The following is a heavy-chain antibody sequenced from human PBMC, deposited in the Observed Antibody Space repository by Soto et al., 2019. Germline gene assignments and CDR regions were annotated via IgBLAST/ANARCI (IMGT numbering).Heavy chain of an antibody. D-gene: IGHD3-22*01. CDR2: INTRGNII. J-gene: IGHJ4*02. V-gene: IGHV3-48*03. Sequence: AGSLRLSCAASGFIFSRYEMNWVRQAPGKGLEWVSYINTRGNIIHYADSVKGRFTISRHNAENSLYLQMNSMRAEDTAVYYCGRDIADYDSSGSQDYWGQGSMPTVYS. CDR3: GRDIADYDSSGSQDY. CDR1: GFIFSRYE.